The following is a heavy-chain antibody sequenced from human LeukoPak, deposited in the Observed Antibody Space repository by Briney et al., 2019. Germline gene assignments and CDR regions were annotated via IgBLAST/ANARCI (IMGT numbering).Heavy chain of an antibody. CDR2: INPNSGGT. J-gene: IGHJ4*02. V-gene: IGHV1-2*02. Sequence: ASVKVSCKASGYTFTGYYMQWVRQAPGQGLEWMGWINPNSGGTNYAQKFQGRVTMTRDTSISTAYMELSRLRSDDTAVYYCARVASHWNPRGLDYWGQGTLVTVSS. CDR3: ARVASHWNPRGLDY. CDR1: GYTFTGYY. D-gene: IGHD1-1*01.